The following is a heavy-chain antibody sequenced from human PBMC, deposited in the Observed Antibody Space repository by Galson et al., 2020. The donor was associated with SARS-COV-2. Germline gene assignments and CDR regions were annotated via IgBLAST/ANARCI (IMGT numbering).Heavy chain of an antibody. CDR2: VDNSGSS. J-gene: IGHJ5*02. Sequence: SETLSLTCTVSGDSISNNYWSWIRQPPGKGLEWIGYVDNSGSSNYNPSLKSRVTISVDTSKNQFSLKVSSVTAADTAVYFCARLSAAAAYPWGHGTLVTVSS. D-gene: IGHD6-13*01. CDR1: GDSISNNY. V-gene: IGHV4-59*08. CDR3: ARLSAAAAYP.